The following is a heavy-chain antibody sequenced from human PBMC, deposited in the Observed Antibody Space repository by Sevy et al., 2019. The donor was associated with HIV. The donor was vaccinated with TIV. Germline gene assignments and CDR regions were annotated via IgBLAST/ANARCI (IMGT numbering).Heavy chain of an antibody. V-gene: IGHV3-7*03. CDR3: ARDGDIVATIVGDY. CDR2: IKQDGSEK. D-gene: IGHD5-12*01. Sequence: GGSLRLSCAASGFTFSSYWMSWVRQAPGKGLEWVANIKQDGSEKYYVDSVKGRFTISRDNAKNSLYLQMNSLRAEDTAVYYCARDGDIVATIVGDYWGQGTLVTVSS. J-gene: IGHJ4*02. CDR1: GFTFSSYW.